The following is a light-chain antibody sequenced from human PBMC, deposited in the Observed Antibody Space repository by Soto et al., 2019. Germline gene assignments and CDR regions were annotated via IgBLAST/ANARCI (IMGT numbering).Light chain of an antibody. J-gene: IGKJ2*01. CDR3: QQRSYWPGT. CDR2: AAS. V-gene: IGKV3D-20*02. Sequence: EIVLTQSPGTLSLSPGEGGTLSCRASQSISSSYLAWYQQKPGQSPRLLIYAASSRATGIPDSFSGSGSGTDFTLTISSLEPEDFAVYYCQQRSYWPGTFGQGTKLEIK. CDR1: QSISSSY.